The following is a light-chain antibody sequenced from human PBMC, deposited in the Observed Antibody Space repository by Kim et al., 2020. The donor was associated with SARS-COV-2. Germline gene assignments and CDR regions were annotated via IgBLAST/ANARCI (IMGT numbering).Light chain of an antibody. CDR1: SSDVGGYNY. CDR2: DVS. Sequence: QSALTQPASVSGSPGQSITISCTGTSSDVGGYNYVSWYQQHPGKAPKLMIYDVSNRPSGVSNRFSGSKSGNTASLTISGLQAEDEADYYCSSYTSSSVVFCGRTQLTVL. J-gene: IGLJ2*01. CDR3: SSYTSSSVV. V-gene: IGLV2-14*03.